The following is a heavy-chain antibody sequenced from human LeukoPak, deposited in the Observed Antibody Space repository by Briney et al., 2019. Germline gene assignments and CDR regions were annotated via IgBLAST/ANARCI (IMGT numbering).Heavy chain of an antibody. CDR3: ATETSSGSGWYGTPRAAFDI. V-gene: IGHV1-2*02. D-gene: IGHD6-19*01. CDR2: INPNSGGT. J-gene: IGHJ3*02. CDR1: GYTFTGYY. Sequence: GASVKVSCKASGYTFTGYYMHWVRQAPGQGLEWMGWINPNSGGTNYAQKFQGRVTMTEDTSTDTAYMELSSLRSEDTAVYYCATETSSGSGWYGTPRAAFDIWGQGTMVTVSS.